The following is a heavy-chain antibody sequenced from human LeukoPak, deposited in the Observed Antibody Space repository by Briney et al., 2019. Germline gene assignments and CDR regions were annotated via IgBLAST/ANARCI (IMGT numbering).Heavy chain of an antibody. V-gene: IGHV1-69*13. CDR2: VIPIFGTA. Sequence: GASVKVSCKASGGTFSSYAISWVRQAPGQGHEWMGGVIPIFGTANYAQKFQGRVTITADESTSTAYMELSSLRSEDTAVYYCALPAGDIVVVPAAIAAFDYWGQGTLVTVSP. D-gene: IGHD2-2*02. CDR1: GGTFSSYA. J-gene: IGHJ4*02. CDR3: ALPAGDIVVVPAAIAAFDY.